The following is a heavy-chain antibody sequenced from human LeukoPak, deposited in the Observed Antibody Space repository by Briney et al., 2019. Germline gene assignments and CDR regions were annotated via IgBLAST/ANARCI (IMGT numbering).Heavy chain of an antibody. CDR1: GFTFSSYA. CDR2: IKQDGSEK. Sequence: GGSLRLSCAASGFTFSSYAMSWVRQAPGKGLEWVANIKQDGSEKYYVDSVKGRFTISRDNAKNSLYLQMNSLRAEDTAVYYCTRIMGYCYSTNCPRGDAFDIWGQGTIVTVSS. J-gene: IGHJ3*02. D-gene: IGHD2-2*01. V-gene: IGHV3-7*01. CDR3: TRIMGYCYSTNCPRGDAFDI.